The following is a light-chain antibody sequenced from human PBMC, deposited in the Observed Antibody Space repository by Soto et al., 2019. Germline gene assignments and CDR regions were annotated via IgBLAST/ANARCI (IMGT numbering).Light chain of an antibody. CDR3: QQYNNLPIT. V-gene: IGKV1-5*01. Sequence: DIQMTQSPSTLSASVGDRVTITCRASQSISSWLAWYQQKPGKAPKLLMYDTSSLQSGVPSRFSGSGSGTDFTFTISSLQPEDTATYYCQQYNNLPITFGQGTRLEIK. CDR2: DTS. J-gene: IGKJ5*01. CDR1: QSISSW.